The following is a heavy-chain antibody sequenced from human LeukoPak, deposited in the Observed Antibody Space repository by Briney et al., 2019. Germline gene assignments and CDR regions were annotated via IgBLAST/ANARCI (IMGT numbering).Heavy chain of an antibody. CDR3: ARGHPVVNDAFDI. CDR1: GGSFSGYY. V-gene: IGHV4-34*01. Sequence: SETLSLTRAVYGGSFSGYYWSWIRQPPGKGLEWIGEINHSGSTNYNPSLKSRVTISVDTSKNQFSLKLSSVTAADTAVYYCARGHPVVNDAFDIWGQGTMVTVSS. CDR2: INHSGST. D-gene: IGHD4-23*01. J-gene: IGHJ3*02.